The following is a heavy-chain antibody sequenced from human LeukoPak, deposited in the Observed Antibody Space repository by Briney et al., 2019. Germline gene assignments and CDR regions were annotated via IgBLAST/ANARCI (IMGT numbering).Heavy chain of an antibody. V-gene: IGHV3-53*01. CDR2: TYSSGST. CDR3: AKVPDSSGYFNNYYMDV. D-gene: IGHD3-22*01. Sequence: GGSLRLSCAASDFTVSSNSMSWVRQAPGKGLEWVSVTYSSGSTHYADSVKGRFTISRDSSKNTLYLQMASLRAEDTAVYYCAKVPDSSGYFNNYYMDVWGKGTTVTVSS. CDR1: DFTVSSNS. J-gene: IGHJ6*03.